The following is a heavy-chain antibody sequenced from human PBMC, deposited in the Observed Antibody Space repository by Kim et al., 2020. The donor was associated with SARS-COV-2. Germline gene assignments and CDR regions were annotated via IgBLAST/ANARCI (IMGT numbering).Heavy chain of an antibody. V-gene: IGHV3-21*01. J-gene: IGHJ6*02. Sequence: GGSLRLSCAASGFTFSSYSMNWVRQAPGKGLEWVSSISSSSSYIYYADSVKGRFTISRDNAKNSLYLQMNSLRAEDTAVYYCARDLADTAMVRAWGYYGMDVWGQGTTVTVSS. CDR1: GFTFSSYS. D-gene: IGHD5-18*01. CDR2: ISSSSSYI. CDR3: ARDLADTAMVRAWGYYGMDV.